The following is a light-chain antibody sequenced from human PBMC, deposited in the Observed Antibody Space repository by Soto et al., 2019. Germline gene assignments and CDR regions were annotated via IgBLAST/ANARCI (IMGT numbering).Light chain of an antibody. J-gene: IGKJ1*01. CDR2: DAS. CDR3: QHYNSYSEA. V-gene: IGKV1-5*01. Sequence: DIQMTQSPSSLSASVGDRVTITCRASQSISSWLAWYQQKPGKAPKLLIYDASSLESGVPSRFSGSGSGTEFTLTISSLQPDDFATYYCQHYNSYSEAFSQGTKVDIK. CDR1: QSISSW.